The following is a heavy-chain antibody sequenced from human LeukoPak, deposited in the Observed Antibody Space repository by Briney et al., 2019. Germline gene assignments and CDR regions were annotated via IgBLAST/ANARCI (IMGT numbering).Heavy chain of an antibody. CDR1: GGTFSSYA. CDR3: ARTYYYDSSGYWGSWYFDL. J-gene: IGHJ2*01. V-gene: IGHV1-69*05. Sequence: ASVKVSCKASGGTFSSYAISWVRQAPGQGLEWMGGIIPIFGTANYAQKFQGRVTITTDESTSTAYMELSSPRSEDTAVYYCARTYYYDSSGYWGSWYFDLWGRRTLVTVSS. D-gene: IGHD3-22*01. CDR2: IIPIFGTA.